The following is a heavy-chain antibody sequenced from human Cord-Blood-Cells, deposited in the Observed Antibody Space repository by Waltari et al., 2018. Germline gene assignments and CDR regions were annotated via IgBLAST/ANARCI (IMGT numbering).Heavy chain of an antibody. CDR2: INHSGST. CDR3: ARASSLYCSSTSCYDAFDI. Sequence: QVQLQQWGAGLLKPSETLSLTCAVYGGSFSGYYWSWIRQPPGKGLEWIGEINHSGSTNYNPSLKSRVTISVDTSKNQFSLKLSSVTAAYTAVYYCARASSLYCSSTSCYDAFDIWGQGTMVTVSS. CDR1: GGSFSGYY. D-gene: IGHD2-2*01. J-gene: IGHJ3*02. V-gene: IGHV4-34*01.